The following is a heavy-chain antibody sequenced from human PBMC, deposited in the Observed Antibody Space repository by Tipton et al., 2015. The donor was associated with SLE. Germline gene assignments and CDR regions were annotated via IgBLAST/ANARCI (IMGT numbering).Heavy chain of an antibody. Sequence: SLRLSCAASGFTFDDYAMHWVRQAPGKGLEWVSGISWNSGSIGYADSVKGRSTISRDNAKNSLYLQMNSLRAEDTALYYCAKGEGYSSSPTNYWGQGTLVTVSS. CDR3: AKGEGYSSSPTNY. J-gene: IGHJ4*02. D-gene: IGHD6-13*01. CDR1: GFTFDDYA. V-gene: IGHV3-9*01. CDR2: ISWNSGSI.